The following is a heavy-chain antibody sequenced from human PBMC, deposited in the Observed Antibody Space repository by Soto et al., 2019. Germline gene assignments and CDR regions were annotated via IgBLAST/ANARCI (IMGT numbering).Heavy chain of an antibody. D-gene: IGHD3-10*01. CDR2: IKQDGSEK. CDR3: AREDTRSYGSGSYLNYYYYGMDV. V-gene: IGHV3-7*03. CDR1: GFTFSSYW. J-gene: IGHJ6*02. Sequence: GGSLRLSCAASGFTFSSYWMSWVRQAPGKGLEGVANIKQDGSEKYYVDSVKSRFTISRDNAKNSLYLQMNSLRAEDTAVYYCAREDTRSYGSGSYLNYYYYGMDVWGQGTTVTVSS.